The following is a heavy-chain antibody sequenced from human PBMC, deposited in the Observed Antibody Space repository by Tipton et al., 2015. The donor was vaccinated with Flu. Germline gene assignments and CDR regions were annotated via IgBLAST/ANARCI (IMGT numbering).Heavy chain of an antibody. CDR2: IYYSGST. D-gene: IGHD1-1*01. V-gene: IGHV4-39*07. CDR1: GGSISSSSYY. Sequence: TLSLTCPVSGGSISSSSYYWGWIRQPPGKRLEWIGTIYYSGSTYYNPSLKSRVTISVDSSKNEFSLTLAPLTAADTAVYYCARDLWNDRRAYYYYGVDVWDQGP. J-gene: IGHJ6*02. CDR3: ARDLWNDRRAYYYYGVDV.